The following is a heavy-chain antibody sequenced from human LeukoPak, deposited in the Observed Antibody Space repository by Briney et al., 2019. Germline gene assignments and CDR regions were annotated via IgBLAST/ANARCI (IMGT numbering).Heavy chain of an antibody. J-gene: IGHJ4*02. CDR1: GFTFSSYA. CDR2: ISGSGGST. V-gene: IGHV3-23*01. Sequence: GGSLRLSCAASGFTFSSYAMSWVRQAPGKGLEWVSAISGSGGSTYYADSVKGRFTISRDNSKNTLYLQMNSPRAEDTAVYYCAKVPTPYYYDSSGYYHGYYWGQGTLVTVSS. CDR3: AKVPTPYYYDSSGYYHGYY. D-gene: IGHD3-22*01.